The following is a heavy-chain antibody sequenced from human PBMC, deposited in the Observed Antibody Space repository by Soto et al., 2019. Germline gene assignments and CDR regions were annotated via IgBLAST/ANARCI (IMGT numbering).Heavy chain of an antibody. D-gene: IGHD3-16*01. CDR1: GFTFSNAW. J-gene: IGHJ3*02. V-gene: IGHV3-15*07. CDR2: IKSKTDGGTT. CDR3: TTDLAVVVWDYVWGSNDAFDI. Sequence: LRLSCAASGFTFSNAWMNWVRQAPGKGLEWVGRIKSKTDGGTTDYAAPVKGRFTISRDDSKNTLYLQMNSLKTEDTAVYYCTTDLAVVVWDYVWGSNDAFDIWGQGTMVTVSS.